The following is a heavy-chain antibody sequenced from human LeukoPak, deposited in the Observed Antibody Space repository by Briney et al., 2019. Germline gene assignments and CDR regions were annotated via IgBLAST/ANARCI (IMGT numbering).Heavy chain of an antibody. CDR3: ATDGAYGLTH. D-gene: IGHD3-16*01. Sequence: GGSLILSCAASGVSFSRTWMHWVRQAPGKGLVWVSHINSDGSTTYADSVKGRFTISRDNTKDMVYLQMNSLRAEDTAVYYCATDGAYGLTHWGQGTLVTVSS. J-gene: IGHJ4*01. V-gene: IGHV3-74*01. CDR1: GVSFSRTW. CDR2: INSDGST.